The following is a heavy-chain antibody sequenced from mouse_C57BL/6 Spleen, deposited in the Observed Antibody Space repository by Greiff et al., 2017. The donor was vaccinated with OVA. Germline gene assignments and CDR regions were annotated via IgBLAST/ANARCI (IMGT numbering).Heavy chain of an antibody. CDR1: GYTFTSYW. CDR3: ARWNYYGSSYDFDY. J-gene: IGHJ2*01. Sequence: VQLQQPGAELVMPGASVKLSCKASGYTFTSYWMHWVKQRPGQGLEWIGEIDPSDSYTNYNQKFKGKSTLTVDKSSSTAYMQLSSLTYEDSAVYYCARWNYYGSSYDFDYWGQGTTLTVSS. V-gene: IGHV1-69*01. CDR2: IDPSDSYT. D-gene: IGHD1-1*01.